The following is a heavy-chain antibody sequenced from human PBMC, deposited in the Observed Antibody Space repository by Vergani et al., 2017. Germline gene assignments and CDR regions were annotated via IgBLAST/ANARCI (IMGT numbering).Heavy chain of an antibody. J-gene: IGHJ6*02. D-gene: IGHD2-15*01. CDR2: ISSSSSYT. CDR1: GFTFSDYY. CDR3: ARDTLPYCSGGSCFYYYYYGMDV. V-gene: IGHV3-11*05. Sequence: VQLVESGGGLVKPGGSLRLSCAASGFTFSDYYMSWIRQAPGKGLEWVSYISSSSSYTNYADSVKGRFTISRDNAKNSLYLQMNSLRAEDTAVYYCARDTLPYCSGGSCFYYYYYGMDVWGQGTTVTVSS.